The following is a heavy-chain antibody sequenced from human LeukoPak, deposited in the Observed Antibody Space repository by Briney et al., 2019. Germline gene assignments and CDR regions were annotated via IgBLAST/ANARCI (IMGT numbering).Heavy chain of an antibody. V-gene: IGHV3-23*01. Sequence: GGSLRLSCAASGFTFSSYGMSWVRQAPGKGLEWVSAISGSGGSTYYADSVKGRFTISRDNSKNTLYLQMNSLRAEDTAVYYCAGGDYDPRFDYWGQGTLVTVSS. CDR3: AGGDYDPRFDY. D-gene: IGHD4-17*01. CDR1: GFTFSSYG. J-gene: IGHJ4*02. CDR2: ISGSGGST.